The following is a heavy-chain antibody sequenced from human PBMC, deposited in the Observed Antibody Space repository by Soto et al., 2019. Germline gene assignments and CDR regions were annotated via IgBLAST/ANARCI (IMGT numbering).Heavy chain of an antibody. CDR3: XXXXXXGSGSYFDY. CDR2: IIPIFGTA. J-gene: IGHJ4*01. CDR1: GGTFSSYA. V-gene: IGHV1-69*13. Sequence: SVKVSCKASGGTFSSYAISWVRQAPGQGLEWMGGIIPIFGTANYAQKFQGRVTITADESTSTAYMELSSLRSEDTAGYYCXXXXXXGSGSYFDYWGXGTXXTVXS. D-gene: IGHD3-10*01.